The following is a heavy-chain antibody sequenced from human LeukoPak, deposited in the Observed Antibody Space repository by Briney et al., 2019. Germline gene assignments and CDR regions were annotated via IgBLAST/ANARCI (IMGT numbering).Heavy chain of an antibody. CDR1: GGSISSYY. J-gene: IGHJ3*02. Sequence: SETLSLTCTVSGGSISSYYWSGIRQPPGKGLEWIGYIYYSGSTNYNPSLKSRVTISVDTSENQFSLKLSSVTAADTAVYYCARDRTYYYDSSGYSVNAFDIWGQGTMVTVSS. D-gene: IGHD3-22*01. V-gene: IGHV4-59*01. CDR3: ARDRTYYYDSSGYSVNAFDI. CDR2: IYYSGST.